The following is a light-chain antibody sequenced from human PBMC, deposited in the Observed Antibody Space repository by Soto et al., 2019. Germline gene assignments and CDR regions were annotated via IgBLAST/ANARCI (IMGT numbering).Light chain of an antibody. CDR2: GNN. CDR1: SSNIGINT. Sequence: QSVLTQLPSASGTPGQTITISCSGGSSNIGINTVSWYEHLPGTAPRLLIYGNNQRPSGVPDRFSGSKSGTSASLAISGLQSEDEAHYYCATWDDSLDVHVFGTGNKV. V-gene: IGLV1-44*01. J-gene: IGLJ1*01. CDR3: ATWDDSLDVHV.